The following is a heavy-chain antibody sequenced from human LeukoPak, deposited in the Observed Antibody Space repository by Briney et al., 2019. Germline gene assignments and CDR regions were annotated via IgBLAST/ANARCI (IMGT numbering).Heavy chain of an antibody. J-gene: IGHJ3*02. CDR3: ARYSTVSGDAFDI. D-gene: IGHD6-13*01. CDR1: GYSFTSYW. CDR2: IYPGDSDT. Sequence: GESLKISCKGSGYSFTSYWIGWVRQLPGKGLGWMGIIYPGDSDTRYSPSFQGQVTISADKSISTAYLQWSSLKASDTAMYYCARYSTVSGDAFDIWGQGTMVTVSS. V-gene: IGHV5-51*01.